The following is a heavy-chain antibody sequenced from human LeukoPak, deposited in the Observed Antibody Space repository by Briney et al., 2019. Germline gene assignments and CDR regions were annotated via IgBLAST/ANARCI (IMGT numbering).Heavy chain of an antibody. J-gene: IGHJ4*02. CDR1: GGTFIIYA. CDR3: ARGLYDSPYYFDY. V-gene: IGHV1-69*13. D-gene: IGHD3-22*01. CDR2: IIPIFGTA. Sequence: GASVKVSCTASGGTFIIYAISWVRQAPGQGLEWMGGIIPIFGTANYAQKFQGRVTISADESTSTAYMELSSLRSEDTAVYYCARGLYDSPYYFDYWGQGTLVTVSS.